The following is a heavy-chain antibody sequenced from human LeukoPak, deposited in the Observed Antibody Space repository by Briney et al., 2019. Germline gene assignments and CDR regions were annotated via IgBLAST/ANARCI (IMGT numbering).Heavy chain of an antibody. V-gene: IGHV5-51*01. D-gene: IGHD2-2*01. J-gene: IGHJ4*02. CDR3: ARGRVPAGKNVAFDY. CDR2: IYPGDSDT. CDR1: GYSFTSYW. Sequence: GESLKISCKGSGYSFTSYWIGWVRQMPGKGLEWMGIIYPGDSDTRYSPSFQGQVTISADKSISTAYLQWSSLKASDTAMYYCARGRVPAGKNVAFDYWGQGTLVTVSS.